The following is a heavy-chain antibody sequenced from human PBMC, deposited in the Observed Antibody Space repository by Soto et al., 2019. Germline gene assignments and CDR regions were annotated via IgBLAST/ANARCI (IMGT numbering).Heavy chain of an antibody. Sequence: PSETLSLTCTVFGASISYGGFSWSWIRQPPGKGLEWIGYVYNSGSTNYNPSLKSRVTISEDTSKSQFSLKVNSMTAADTAVYYCARYRREAVAGYTLDNWGQGILVTVSS. CDR1: GASISYGGFS. J-gene: IGHJ4*02. V-gene: IGHV4-61*08. CDR2: VYNSGST. D-gene: IGHD6-13*01. CDR3: ARYRREAVAGYTLDN.